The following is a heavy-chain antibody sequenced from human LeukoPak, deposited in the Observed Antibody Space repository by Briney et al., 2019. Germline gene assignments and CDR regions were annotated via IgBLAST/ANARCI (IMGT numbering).Heavy chain of an antibody. D-gene: IGHD5-24*01. Sequence: GGSLRLSCAASGFTFSSYSMNWVRQAPGKGLEWVSSISSSSSYIYYADSVKGRFTISRDNAKNSLYLQMNSLRAEDTAVYYCATPRDGYNSGDYWGQGTLVTVSS. CDR3: ATPRDGYNSGDY. V-gene: IGHV3-21*01. J-gene: IGHJ4*02. CDR2: ISSSSSYI. CDR1: GFTFSSYS.